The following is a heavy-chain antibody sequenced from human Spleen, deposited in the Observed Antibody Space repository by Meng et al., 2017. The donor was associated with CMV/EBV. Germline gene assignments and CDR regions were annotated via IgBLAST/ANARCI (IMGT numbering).Heavy chain of an antibody. CDR3: VRADGGIALSGPRDY. J-gene: IGHJ4*02. D-gene: IGHD6-19*01. V-gene: IGHV3-30*04. CDR2: TSHDGSDE. CDR1: GFPFSPYA. Sequence: SGFPFSPYAMPWVRQPPGKGLEWVAVTSHDGSDEYYTDSVRGRFTISRENSKNRLYLQMNGLRGEDTAMYYCVRADGGIALSGPRDYWGQGTLVTVSS.